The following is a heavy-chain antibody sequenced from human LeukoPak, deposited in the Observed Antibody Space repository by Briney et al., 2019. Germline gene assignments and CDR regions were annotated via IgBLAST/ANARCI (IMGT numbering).Heavy chain of an antibody. V-gene: IGHV4-59*01. Sequence: SETLSLTCTVSGGSISSYYWSWIRQPPGKGLEWIGYIYYSGSTNYNPSLKSRVTISVDTSKNQFSLKLSSVTAADTAVYCCARKGSSGWYFDYWGQGTLVTVSS. D-gene: IGHD6-19*01. CDR3: ARKGSSGWYFDY. CDR2: IYYSGST. J-gene: IGHJ4*02. CDR1: GGSISSYY.